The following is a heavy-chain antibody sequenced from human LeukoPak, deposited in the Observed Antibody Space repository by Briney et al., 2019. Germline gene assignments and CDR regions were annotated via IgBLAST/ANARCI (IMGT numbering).Heavy chain of an antibody. Sequence: SETLSLTCAVSGDSISSSYSWSWIRQPPGKGLEWIGYIYHSGSTYYNPSLKSRVTISVDRSKNQFSLKLSSVTAADTAVYYCARGGYSYGHYYFDYWGQGTLVTVSS. J-gene: IGHJ4*02. CDR2: IYHSGST. D-gene: IGHD5-18*01. V-gene: IGHV4-30-2*01. CDR3: ARGGYSYGHYYFDY. CDR1: GDSISSSYS.